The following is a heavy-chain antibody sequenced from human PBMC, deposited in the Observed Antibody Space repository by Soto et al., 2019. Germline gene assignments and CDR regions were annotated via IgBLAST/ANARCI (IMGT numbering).Heavy chain of an antibody. CDR2: IDPSDSYT. Sequence: EVQLVQSGAEVKKPGESLRISCKGSGYSFTSYWISWVRQMPGKGLEWMGRIDPSDSYTNYSPSFQGHVTISADKSISTAYLQWSSLKASDTALYYCARQGYEQLLGYYYYGMDVWGQGTTVTVSS. J-gene: IGHJ6*02. V-gene: IGHV5-10-1*01. D-gene: IGHD6-13*01. CDR1: GYSFTSYW. CDR3: ARQGYEQLLGYYYYGMDV.